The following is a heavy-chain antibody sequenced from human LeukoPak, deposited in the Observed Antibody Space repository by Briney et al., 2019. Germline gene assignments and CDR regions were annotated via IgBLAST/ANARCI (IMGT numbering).Heavy chain of an antibody. CDR2: ITAYNGNT. D-gene: IGHD1-26*01. CDR3: ASTTTRYSGSYYDY. Sequence: VASVKVSCKASGYTFPFYGITWVRQAPGQGLEWMGWITAYNGNTSYAQKLQGRVTMTTDISTSTAFMELSSLRSEDTAVYYCASTTTRYSGSYYDYWGQGTLVTVSS. V-gene: IGHV1-18*01. CDR1: GYTFPFYG. J-gene: IGHJ4*02.